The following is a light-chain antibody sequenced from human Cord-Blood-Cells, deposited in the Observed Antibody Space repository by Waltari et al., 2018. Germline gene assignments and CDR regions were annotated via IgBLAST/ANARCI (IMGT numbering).Light chain of an antibody. V-gene: IGKV1-39*01. J-gene: IGKJ3*01. Sequence: DIQMTQSPCSLSASVGDRVTITCRASQSISSYLNWYQQKPGKAPKLLIYAASSLQSGVPSRVRGSGAGTDCHRTIRRLQPEDFATYDCQQSFSTPFTFGPGPKVDI. CDR3: QQSFSTPFT. CDR2: AAS. CDR1: QSISSY.